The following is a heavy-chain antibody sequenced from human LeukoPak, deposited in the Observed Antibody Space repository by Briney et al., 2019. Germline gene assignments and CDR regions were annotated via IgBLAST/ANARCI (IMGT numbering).Heavy chain of an antibody. CDR3: AREGTMAKGYYFDY. J-gene: IGHJ4*02. Sequence: GGSLRLSCAASGFTFSSYSMNWVRQAPGKGLEWVSSISSSSSYIYYADSVKGRFTISRDNAKNSLYLQMNSLRAEDTAVYYCAREGTMAKGYYFDYWGQGTLVTVSS. CDR1: GFTFSSYS. D-gene: IGHD3-10*01. V-gene: IGHV3-21*01. CDR2: ISSSSSYI.